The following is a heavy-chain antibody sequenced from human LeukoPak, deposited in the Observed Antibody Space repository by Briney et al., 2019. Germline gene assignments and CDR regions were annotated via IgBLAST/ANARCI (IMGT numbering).Heavy chain of an antibody. Sequence: GGSLRLSCAASGFTFSDYYMSWIRQAPGKGLEWVSYISSSGSTIYYADSVKGRFTIPRDNAKNSLYLQMNSLRAEDTAVYYCARDRYCGGDCYSDYYYGMDVWGQGTTVTVSS. J-gene: IGHJ6*02. CDR3: ARDRYCGGDCYSDYYYGMDV. D-gene: IGHD2-21*02. CDR1: GFTFSDYY. V-gene: IGHV3-11*01. CDR2: ISSSGSTI.